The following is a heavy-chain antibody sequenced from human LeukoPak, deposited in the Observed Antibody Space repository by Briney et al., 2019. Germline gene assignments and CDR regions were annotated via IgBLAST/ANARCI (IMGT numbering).Heavy chain of an antibody. CDR3: ARAHPDKSGSHYYYYYGMDV. J-gene: IGHJ6*02. CDR1: GYTFTNCD. Sequence: ASVKVSCKASGYTFTNCDINWVRQATGQGLEWMGWMNPNSGNTGYAQKLQGRVTFTRNTSISTSYMELSSLRSEDTAVYYCARAHPDKSGSHYYYYYGMDVWGQGTTVTVSS. V-gene: IGHV1-8*03. CDR2: MNPNSGNT. D-gene: IGHD1-14*01.